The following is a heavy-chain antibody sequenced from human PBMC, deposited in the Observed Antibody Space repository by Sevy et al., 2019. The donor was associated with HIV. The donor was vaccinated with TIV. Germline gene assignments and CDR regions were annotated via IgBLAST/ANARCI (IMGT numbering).Heavy chain of an antibody. Sequence: GGSLRLSCAASGFTFSSYGMHWVRQAPGTGLEWVAVIWYDGGSKYYADSVKGRFTISRDNSKNTLFLQMNSLRAEDTAVDYCAGDKLLPVMVTMVRGALSYYFDYWGQGTLVTVSS. J-gene: IGHJ4*02. CDR3: AGDKLLPVMVTMVRGALSYYFDY. CDR1: GFTFSSYG. D-gene: IGHD3-10*01. V-gene: IGHV3-33*01. CDR2: IWYDGGSK.